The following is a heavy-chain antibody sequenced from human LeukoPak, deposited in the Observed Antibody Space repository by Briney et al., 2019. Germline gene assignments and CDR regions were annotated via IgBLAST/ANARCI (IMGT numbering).Heavy chain of an antibody. D-gene: IGHD6-13*01. J-gene: IGHJ4*02. V-gene: IGHV3-21*04. CDR2: ISSSSRSYI. Sequence: GGSLRLSCAASGFTFSSYSMNWVRQAPGKGLEWVSSISSSSRSYIYYADSVKGRFTISRDNAKNSLYLQMNSLRAEDTAIYYCAKGGFTSSWYWVDWGQGTLVTVSS. CDR1: GFTFSSYS. CDR3: AKGGFTSSWYWVD.